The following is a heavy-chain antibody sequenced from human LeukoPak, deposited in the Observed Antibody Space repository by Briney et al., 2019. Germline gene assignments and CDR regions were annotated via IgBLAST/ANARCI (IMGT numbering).Heavy chain of an antibody. V-gene: IGHV3-21*01. J-gene: IGHJ4*02. CDR3: ARDSSGWYADY. CDR2: ISSSSSYI. D-gene: IGHD6-19*01. Sequence: PGGSLRLSCAASGFTFSSYSMNWVRQAPGKELEWVSSISSSSSYIYYADSVKGRFTISRDNAKNSLYLQMNSLRAEDTAVYYCARDSSGWYADYWGQGTLVTVSS. CDR1: GFTFSSYS.